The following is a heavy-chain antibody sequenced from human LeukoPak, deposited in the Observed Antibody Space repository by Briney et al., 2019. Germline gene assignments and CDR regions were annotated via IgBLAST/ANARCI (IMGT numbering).Heavy chain of an antibody. Sequence: PGGSLRLSCAASGFTFSNAWMSWVRQAPGKGLEWVSAISGSGGSTYYADSVKGRFTISRDNSKNTLYLQMNSLRAEDTAVYYCAKDAGGYYDILEGHYYYGMDVWGQGTTVTVSS. CDR2: ISGSGGST. V-gene: IGHV3-23*01. CDR3: AKDAGGYYDILEGHYYYGMDV. J-gene: IGHJ6*02. CDR1: GFTFSNAW. D-gene: IGHD3-9*01.